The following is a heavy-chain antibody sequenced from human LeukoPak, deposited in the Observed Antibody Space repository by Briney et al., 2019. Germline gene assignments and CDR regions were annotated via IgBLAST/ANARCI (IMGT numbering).Heavy chain of an antibody. V-gene: IGHV3-23*01. CDR3: AKHVGYCSSASCYFDY. Sequence: PGGSLRLSCAASGFTFTSFAMSWVRQTPGKGLEWVSAIGGGSGSTYYADSVKGRFTISRDNYKNTLFLQMNSLRAEDTAVYYCAKHVGYCSSASCYFDYWGQGTLVTVAS. CDR1: GFTFTSFA. D-gene: IGHD2-2*01. J-gene: IGHJ4*02. CDR2: IGGGSGST.